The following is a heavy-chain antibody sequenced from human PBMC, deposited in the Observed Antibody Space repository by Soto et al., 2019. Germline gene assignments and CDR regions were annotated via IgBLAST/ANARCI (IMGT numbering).Heavy chain of an antibody. D-gene: IGHD1-26*01. CDR2: ISSSGSTI. Sequence: PGGSLRLSCAASGFTFSSYEMNWVRQAPGKGLEWVSYISSSGSTIYYADSVKGRFTISRDNAKNPLYLQMNSLRAEDTAVYYCAIEPRDIVGATTPFDYWGQGTLVTVSS. CDR3: AIEPRDIVGATTPFDY. J-gene: IGHJ4*02. CDR1: GFTFSSYE. V-gene: IGHV3-48*03.